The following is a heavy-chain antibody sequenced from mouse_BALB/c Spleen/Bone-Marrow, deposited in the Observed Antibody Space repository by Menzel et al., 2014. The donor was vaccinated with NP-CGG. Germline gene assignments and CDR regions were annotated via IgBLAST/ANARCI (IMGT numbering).Heavy chain of an antibody. CDR2: ISSGSSPI. V-gene: IGHV5-17*02. D-gene: IGHD4-1*01. CDR3: TRGGNWEDSDY. J-gene: IGHJ2*01. CDR1: GFTFSSFG. Sequence: EVKLVESGGGLVQPGGSRKLSCAASGFTFSSFGMHWVRQAPEKGLEWVAYISSGSSPIFYADTVKGRFTISRDNPKNTLFLQMTSLRSEDTAIYYCTRGGNWEDSDYWGQGTTLTVSS.